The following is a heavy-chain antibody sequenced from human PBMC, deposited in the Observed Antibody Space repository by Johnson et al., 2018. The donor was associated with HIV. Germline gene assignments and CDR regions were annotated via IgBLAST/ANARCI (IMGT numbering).Heavy chain of an antibody. CDR2: ISWNSGSI. CDR1: GFTFDDYA. CDR3: ARDDAFDI. V-gene: IGHV3-9*01. J-gene: IGHJ3*02. Sequence: VQLVESGGGLVQPGRSLRLSCAASGFTFDDYAMHWVRQAPGKGLEWVSGISWNSGSIGYADSVKGRFSISRDNAKNSLYLQMNSLRAEATAVYYCARDDAFDIWGQGTMVTVSS.